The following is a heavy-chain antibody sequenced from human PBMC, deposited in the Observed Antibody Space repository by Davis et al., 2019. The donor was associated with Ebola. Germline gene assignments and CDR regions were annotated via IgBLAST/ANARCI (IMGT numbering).Heavy chain of an antibody. Sequence: SETLSLTCTISGGSISTGGYYWSWIRQHPGKGLEFIGYIYDSGSTYYTPSLKSRLTISLDTSKNQFSLKLSSVTAADTAVYYCARWPPLRVWYYGMDVWGQGTTVTVSS. CDR3: ARWPPLRVWYYGMDV. V-gene: IGHV4-31*03. D-gene: IGHD2-21*01. CDR1: GGSISTGGYY. CDR2: IYDSGST. J-gene: IGHJ6*02.